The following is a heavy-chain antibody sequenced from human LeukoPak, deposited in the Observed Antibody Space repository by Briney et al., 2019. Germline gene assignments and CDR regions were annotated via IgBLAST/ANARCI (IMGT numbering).Heavy chain of an antibody. V-gene: IGHV4-39*01. Sequence: KPSETLSLTCTVSGGSISSSGYYLGWIRQPPGKGLEWIGSIYYSGSTYYNPSLKSRVTISVDTSKNQFSLKVSSVTAADTAVYYCARRGTGTTPYFDYWGQGTLVTVSS. CDR1: GGSISSSGYY. CDR2: IYYSGST. CDR3: ARRGTGTTPYFDY. J-gene: IGHJ4*02. D-gene: IGHD1-1*01.